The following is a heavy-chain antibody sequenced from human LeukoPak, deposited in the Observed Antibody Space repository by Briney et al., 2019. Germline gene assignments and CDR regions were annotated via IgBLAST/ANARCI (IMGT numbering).Heavy chain of an antibody. CDR1: GFTFSSYG. D-gene: IGHD6-13*01. J-gene: IGHJ6*02. CDR2: IWYDGSNK. V-gene: IGHV3-33*01. CDR3: ARPYSSSVSFYYYGMDV. Sequence: GRSLRLSCAASGFTFSSYGMHWVRQAPGKGLEWVAVIWYDGSNKYYADSVKGRFTISRDNSKNTLYLQMNSLRAEDTAVYYCARPYSSSVSFYYYGMDVWGQGTTVTVSS.